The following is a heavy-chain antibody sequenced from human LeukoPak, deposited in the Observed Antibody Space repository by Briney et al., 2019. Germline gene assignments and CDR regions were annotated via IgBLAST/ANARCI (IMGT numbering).Heavy chain of an antibody. J-gene: IGHJ4*02. V-gene: IGHV4-39*07. CDR2: IHHSGTT. D-gene: IGHD1-26*01. CDR3: ARGVSGSYYPYYFDY. CDR1: GGSISNSDYQ. Sequence: PSEALSLTCSVSGGSISNSDYQWGWLRQAPGKGPEWIATIHHSGTTYFNPSLMSRVTMSVDTSKNQFSLKLSSVTAADTAVYYCARGVSGSYYPYYFDYWGQGTLVTVSS.